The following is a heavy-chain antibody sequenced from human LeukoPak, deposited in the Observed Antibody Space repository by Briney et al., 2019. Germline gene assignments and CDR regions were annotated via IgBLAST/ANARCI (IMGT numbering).Heavy chain of an antibody. CDR3: ARHSRLRTSGWY. CDR2: LYFSGNT. J-gene: IGHJ1*01. CDR1: GGSISSNY. Sequence: SETLSLTCTVSGGSISSNYWSWIRQPPGKGLEWIGYLYFSGNTNYNPSLKSRVTISVDTSKNQFSLKVSSVTAADTAVYYCARHSRLRTSGWYWGQGTLVTVSS. D-gene: IGHD6-19*01. V-gene: IGHV4-59*08.